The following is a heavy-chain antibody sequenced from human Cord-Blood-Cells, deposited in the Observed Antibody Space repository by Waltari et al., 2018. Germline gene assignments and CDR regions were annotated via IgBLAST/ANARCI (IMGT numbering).Heavy chain of an antibody. CDR2: ISYDGSNK. CDR1: GFTFSSYA. CDR3: AREGLAARDAFDI. Sequence: QVQLVESGGGVVQPGRSLRLSCAASGFTFSSYAMHWVRQAPGKGVEWVAVISYDGSNKYYADSVKGRFTISRDNSKNTLYLQMNSLRAEDTAVYYCAREGLAARDAFDIWGQGTMVTVSS. V-gene: IGHV3-30-3*01. J-gene: IGHJ3*02. D-gene: IGHD6-6*01.